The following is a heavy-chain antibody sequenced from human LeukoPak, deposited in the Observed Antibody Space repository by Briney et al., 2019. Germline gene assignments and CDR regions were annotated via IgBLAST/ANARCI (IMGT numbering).Heavy chain of an antibody. V-gene: IGHV4-39*01. D-gene: IGHD3-10*01. J-gene: IGHJ4*02. CDR2: IYYSGST. Sequence: SETLSLTCTVSGGSISSSSYYWGWIRQPPGKGLEWIGSIYYSGSTYYNPSLKSRVTISVDTSKNQFSLKLSSVTAADTAVYYCARHAAHGFGPHNPVDYWGQGTLVTVSS. CDR3: ARHAAHGFGPHNPVDY. CDR1: GGSISSSSYY.